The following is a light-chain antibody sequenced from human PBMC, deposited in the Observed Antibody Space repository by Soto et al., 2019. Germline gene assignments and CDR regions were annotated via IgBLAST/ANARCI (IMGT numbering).Light chain of an antibody. J-gene: IGKJ5*01. CDR2: GAS. V-gene: IGKV3-20*01. Sequence: EIVLTQSPGTLSLSPGERATLSCRASQTLSNSFIAWYQQKPGQAPRLLIYGASNRATGTPDRFSGTGSETAFTLAISRLEPGDFAVYYCQQYVTSPAITFGQGTRLEIK. CDR1: QTLSNSF. CDR3: QQYVTSPAIT.